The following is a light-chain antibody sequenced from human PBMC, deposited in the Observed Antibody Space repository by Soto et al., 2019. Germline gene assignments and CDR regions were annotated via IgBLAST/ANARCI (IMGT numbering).Light chain of an antibody. Sequence: DIQMTQSPSTLSASVGDRVTITCRASQSISSWLAWYLQKPGKAPKLLIYDASSLESGVPSRFSGSGSGTEFTLTISSLQPDDFATYYCQQYNSYPLTFGQGTKVEIK. V-gene: IGKV1-5*01. J-gene: IGKJ1*01. CDR1: QSISSW. CDR3: QQYNSYPLT. CDR2: DAS.